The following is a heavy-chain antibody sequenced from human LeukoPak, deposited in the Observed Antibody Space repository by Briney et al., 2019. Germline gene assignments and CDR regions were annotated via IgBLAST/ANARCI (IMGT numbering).Heavy chain of an antibody. CDR3: VKGSYDSSGYDTDMCFDY. V-gene: IGHV3-64D*09. D-gene: IGHD3-22*01. Sequence: GGSLTLPCSVCGFTFSVYDMHWPRQSRGEARECVSLISNTGSRTYNADLVKGKFTISRDNSTNTLYLQMSSLKADDTTVYYCVKGSYDSSGYDTDMCFDYWGQGTLVTVSS. J-gene: IGHJ4*02. CDR1: GFTFSVYD. CDR2: ISNTGSRT.